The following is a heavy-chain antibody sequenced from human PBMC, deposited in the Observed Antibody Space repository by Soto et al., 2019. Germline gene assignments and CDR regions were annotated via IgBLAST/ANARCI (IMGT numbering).Heavy chain of an antibody. Sequence: PGESLKISCKGSGYSFTSYGISWVRQAPGQGLEWMGWISAYNGNTNYAQKLQGRVTMTTDTSTSTAYMELRSLRSDDTAVYYCAVVITRAYFDYWGQGTLVTVSS. CDR3: AVVITRAYFDY. D-gene: IGHD3-22*01. J-gene: IGHJ4*02. V-gene: IGHV1-18*04. CDR2: ISAYNGNT. CDR1: GYSFTSYG.